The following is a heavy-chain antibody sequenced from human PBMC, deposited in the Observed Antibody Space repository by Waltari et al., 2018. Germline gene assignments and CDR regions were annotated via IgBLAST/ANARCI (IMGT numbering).Heavy chain of an antibody. V-gene: IGHV3-43*01. J-gene: IGHJ4*02. CDR3: AKGYGDYYFDY. CDR1: GFTFDDYT. CDR2: ISWDGGST. Sequence: EVQLVESGGVVVQPGGSLRLSCAASGFTFDDYTMHRVRQAPGKGLEWVSLISWDGGSTYYADSVKGRFTISRDNSKNSLYLQMNSLRTEDTALYYCAKGYGDYYFDYWGQGTLVTVSS. D-gene: IGHD4-17*01.